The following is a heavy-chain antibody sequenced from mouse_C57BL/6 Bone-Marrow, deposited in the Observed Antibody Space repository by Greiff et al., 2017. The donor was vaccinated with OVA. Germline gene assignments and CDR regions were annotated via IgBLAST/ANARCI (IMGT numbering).Heavy chain of an antibody. D-gene: IGHD2-2*01. Sequence: VQLQQPGAELVKPGASVKLSCKASGYTFTSYWMHWVKQRPGQGLEWIGMIHPNSGSTNYNEKFKSKATLTVDKSSSTAYMQLSSLTSEYSAVYYCARVYGYRNYFDYWGQGTTLTVSS. V-gene: IGHV1-64*01. CDR1: GYTFTSYW. CDR3: ARVYGYRNYFDY. CDR2: IHPNSGST. J-gene: IGHJ2*01.